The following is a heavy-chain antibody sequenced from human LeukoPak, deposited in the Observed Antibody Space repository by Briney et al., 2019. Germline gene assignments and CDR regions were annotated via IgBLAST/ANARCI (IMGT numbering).Heavy chain of an antibody. V-gene: IGHV3-7*01. CDR2: IKQDGSEK. D-gene: IGHD4-11*01. CDR1: GFTFSNYW. CDR3: TRGTTWDY. Sequence: GGSLRLSCAASGFTFSNYWMSWVRQAPGKGLEWVANIKQDGSEKYYVDSVKGRFTVSRDNAKNSLFLQMNSLRAEDTAMYYCTRGTTWDYWGQGTLVTVSS. J-gene: IGHJ4*02.